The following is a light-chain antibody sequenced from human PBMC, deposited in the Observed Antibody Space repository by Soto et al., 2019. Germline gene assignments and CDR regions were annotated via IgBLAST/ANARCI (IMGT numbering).Light chain of an antibody. CDR1: SSDVGGYNY. V-gene: IGLV2-14*01. J-gene: IGLJ1*01. CDR2: EVS. CDR3: SSYTSSSIDYV. Sequence: QSALTQPASVSGSPGQSITISCTGTSSDVGGYNYVSWYQQHPGKAPKLMIYEVSKRPSGVSNRFSGSKSGNTAYLTISGLQAEDEADYYCSSYTSSSIDYVFGTGTKLTVL.